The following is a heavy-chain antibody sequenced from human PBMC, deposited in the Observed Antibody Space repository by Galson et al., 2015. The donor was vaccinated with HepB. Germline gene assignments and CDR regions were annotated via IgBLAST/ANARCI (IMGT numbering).Heavy chain of an antibody. CDR3: ARGSRSDP. CDR1: GYTFTNYY. V-gene: IGHV1-46*01. J-gene: IGHJ5*02. Sequence: SVKVSCKASGYTFTNYYMQWVRQAPGQGLEWMGMIDPSDGSTNYGQMFQGRVTMTRDTSTSTVYMELSGLISEDTAVYYCARGSRSDPWGQGTLVTVSS. CDR2: IDPSDGST.